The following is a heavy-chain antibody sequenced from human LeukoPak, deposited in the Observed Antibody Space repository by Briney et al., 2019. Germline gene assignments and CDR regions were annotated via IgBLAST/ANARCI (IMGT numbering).Heavy chain of an antibody. J-gene: IGHJ4*02. CDR2: IKQDGSES. Sequence: PGGSLRLSCAAYGFMCSNYWMSWVRQAPGKGLEWVANIKQDGSESRYVDSVKGRFTISRDNAKNSLYLQMNSLRGEDTAVYYCARDKVGGSMAGSNLDYWGQGNLVTVSS. CDR1: GFMCSNYW. CDR3: ARDKVGGSMAGSNLDY. V-gene: IGHV3-7*01. D-gene: IGHD6-19*01.